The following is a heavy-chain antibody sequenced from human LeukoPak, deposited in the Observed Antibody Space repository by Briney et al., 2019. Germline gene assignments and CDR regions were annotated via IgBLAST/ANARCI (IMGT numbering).Heavy chain of an antibody. CDR3: ARGSYNWNYEGYFDY. D-gene: IGHD1-7*01. Sequence: SETLSLTCTVSGGSISSYYWSWIRQPPGKGLEWIGYIYYSGSTNYNPSLESRVTISVDTSKNQFSLKLSSVTAADTAVYYCARGSYNWNYEGYFDYWGQGTLVTVSS. V-gene: IGHV4-59*01. J-gene: IGHJ4*02. CDR2: IYYSGST. CDR1: GGSISSYY.